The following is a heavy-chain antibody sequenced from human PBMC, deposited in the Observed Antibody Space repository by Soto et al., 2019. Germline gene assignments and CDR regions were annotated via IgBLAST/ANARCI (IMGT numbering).Heavy chain of an antibody. CDR2: VHHSWGS. D-gene: IGHD3-10*01. CDR1: GGSISSYY. J-gene: IGHJ6*02. V-gene: IGHV4-59*08. Sequence: QVQLQESGPGLVKPSETLSLSCTVSGGSISSYYWSWFRQSPGKRMEWIGYVHHSWGSSYNPSLQSRVPISLATSKSQFLLKVTSVTAADTAVYYCARQGFGPLHGLVDVWGQGTTVTVSS. CDR3: ARQGFGPLHGLVDV.